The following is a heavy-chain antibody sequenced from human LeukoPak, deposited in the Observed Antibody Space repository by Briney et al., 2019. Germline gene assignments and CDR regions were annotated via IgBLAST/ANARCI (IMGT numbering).Heavy chain of an antibody. V-gene: IGHV3-23*01. J-gene: IGHJ4*02. Sequence: RSGGSLRLSCAASGFTFSSYAMSWVRQAPGKGLEWVSAISGSGGSTYYADSVKGRFTISRDNSKNTLYLQMNGLRAEDTAVYYCLGGTYYFDYWGQGTLVTVSS. CDR2: ISGSGGST. CDR3: LGGTYYFDY. CDR1: GFTFSSYA. D-gene: IGHD1-14*01.